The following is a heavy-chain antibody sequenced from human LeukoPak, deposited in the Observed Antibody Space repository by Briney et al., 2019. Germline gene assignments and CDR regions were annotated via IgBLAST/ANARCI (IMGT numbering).Heavy chain of an antibody. Sequence: GGSLRLSCAASGFSVSSNHMNWVRQAPGKGLEWVSVIFNGGSTYYADSVKGRFTISRDNSKNTLYLQMNSLRAEETAVYYCATSIVGLTYDEHFQHWGQGTLVTVSS. D-gene: IGHD1-26*01. CDR2: IFNGGST. CDR3: ATSIVGLTYDEHFQH. J-gene: IGHJ1*01. CDR1: GFSVSSNH. V-gene: IGHV3-53*01.